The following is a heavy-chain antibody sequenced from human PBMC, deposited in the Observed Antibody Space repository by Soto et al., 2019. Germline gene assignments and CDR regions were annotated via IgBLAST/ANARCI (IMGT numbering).Heavy chain of an antibody. V-gene: IGHV4-59*01. CDR2: IHYSGSS. CDR3: ASSYVNAWYTY. J-gene: IGHJ4*02. Sequence: SETLSLTCTFSGDSISSYYWSWIRQPPGKGLEWIGYIHYSGSSHYNPSLKSRLTMSVDRSKNQFSLKLSSVTAADTAVYCCASSYVNAWYTYWGQGTLVTVSS. D-gene: IGHD6-13*01. CDR1: GDSISSYY.